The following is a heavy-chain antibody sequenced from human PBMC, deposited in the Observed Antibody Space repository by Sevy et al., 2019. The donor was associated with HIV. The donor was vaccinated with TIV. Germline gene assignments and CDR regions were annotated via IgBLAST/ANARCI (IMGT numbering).Heavy chain of an antibody. Sequence: ASVKVSCKASGYNFNTYGITWVRQAPGQGLEWVGWIGVNNGKTNYAARLQARISMTADTSTSTVYMELRTLTSDDMAMDFCARDSYYYDMHSSYRPPDYWGQGTLVTVSS. CDR1: GYNFNTYG. CDR3: ARDSYYYDMHSSYRPPDY. V-gene: IGHV1-18*03. D-gene: IGHD3-22*01. J-gene: IGHJ4*02. CDR2: IGVNNGKT.